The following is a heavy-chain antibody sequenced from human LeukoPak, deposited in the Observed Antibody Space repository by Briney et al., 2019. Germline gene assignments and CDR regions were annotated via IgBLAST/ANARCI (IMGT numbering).Heavy chain of an antibody. J-gene: IGHJ4*02. CDR1: GYTFTGYY. CDR2: INPNSGGT. D-gene: IGHD6-13*01. V-gene: IGHV1-2*02. Sequence: ASVKVSCKASGYTFTGYYMHWVRQAPGQGLEWMGWINPNSGGTNYAQKFQGRVTMTRDTSISTAYMELSRLRSDDTAVYYCARETQGSSWYYSDYWGQGTLVTVSS. CDR3: ARETQGSSWYYSDY.